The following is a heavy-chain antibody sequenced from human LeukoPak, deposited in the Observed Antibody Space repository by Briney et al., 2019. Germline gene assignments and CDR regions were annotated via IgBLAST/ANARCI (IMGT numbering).Heavy chain of an antibody. V-gene: IGHV1-69*05. CDR3: AKGVSGYCSSTSCYSDYYYYYMDV. CDR1: GGTFSSYA. CDR2: IIPIFGTA. J-gene: IGHJ6*03. Sequence: GASVKVSCKASGGTFSSYAISWVRQAPGQGLEWMGGIIPIFGTANYAQKFQGRVTMTRNTSISTAYMELSSLRSEDTAVYYCAKGVSGYCSSTSCYSDYYYYYMDVWGKGTTVTVSS. D-gene: IGHD2-2*01.